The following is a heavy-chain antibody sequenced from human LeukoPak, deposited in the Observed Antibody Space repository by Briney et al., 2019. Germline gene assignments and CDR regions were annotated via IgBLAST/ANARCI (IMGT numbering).Heavy chain of an antibody. CDR1: GGSISSHY. V-gene: IGHV4-59*11. CDR3: ARARSAKDDRVYYYYYYMDV. CDR2: IYYSGST. D-gene: IGHD2-15*01. J-gene: IGHJ6*03. Sequence: SETLSLTCTVSGGSISSHYWSWIRQPPGKGLEWIGYIYYSGSTNYNPSLKSRVTISVDTSKNQFSLKLSSVTAADTAVYYCARARSAKDDRVYYYYYYMDVWGKGTTVTVSS.